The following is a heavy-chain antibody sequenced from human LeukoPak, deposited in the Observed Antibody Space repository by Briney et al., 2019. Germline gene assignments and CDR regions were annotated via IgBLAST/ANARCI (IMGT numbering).Heavy chain of an antibody. CDR1: GGSFSGYY. J-gene: IGHJ5*02. V-gene: IGHV4-34*01. CDR2: INHSGST. Sequence: PSETLSLTCAVYGGSFSGYYWSWIRQPPGKGLEWIGEINHSGSTNYNPSLKSRVTISVDTSKNQFSLKLSSVTAADTAVYYCARDRPIAAAGTYNWFDPWGQGTLVTVSS. CDR3: ARDRPIAAAGTYNWFDP. D-gene: IGHD6-13*01.